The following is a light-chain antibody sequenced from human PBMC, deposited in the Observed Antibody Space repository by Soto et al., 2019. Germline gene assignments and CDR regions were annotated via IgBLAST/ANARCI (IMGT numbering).Light chain of an antibody. J-gene: IGKJ1*01. CDR3: HQYYASPWT. CDR2: WAS. CDR1: QSVFYSVNNKSY. V-gene: IGKV4-1*01. Sequence: VMIQSPDSLAVSLGDRATIDCRSSQSVFYSVNNKSYLAWYQQRPGQRPKLLMYWASVRESGVPDRFSGGGSGTHFTLTISSLQPEDAALYFCHQYYASPWTFGPGTTVEIK.